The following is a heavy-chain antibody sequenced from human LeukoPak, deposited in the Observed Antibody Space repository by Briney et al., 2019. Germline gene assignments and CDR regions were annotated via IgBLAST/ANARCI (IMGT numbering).Heavy chain of an antibody. CDR3: ARDRWDIVVVVAAMGAFDI. Sequence: GGSLRLSCAASGFTFSSYSMNWVRQAPGKGLEWVSSISSSSRYIYYAASVKGRFTISRDNAKNSLYLQMNSLRAEDTAVYFCARDRWDIVVVVAAMGAFDIWGQGTMVTVSS. J-gene: IGHJ3*02. CDR2: ISSSSRYI. V-gene: IGHV3-21*01. D-gene: IGHD2-15*01. CDR1: GFTFSSYS.